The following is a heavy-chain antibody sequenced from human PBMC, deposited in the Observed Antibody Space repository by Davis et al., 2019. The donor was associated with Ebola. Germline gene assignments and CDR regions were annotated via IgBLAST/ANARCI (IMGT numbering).Heavy chain of an antibody. CDR2: XNAGNGNT. CDR1: XXTXTSYX. CDR3: TIFGVVIKGGAFDI. J-gene: IGHJ3*02. D-gene: IGHD3-3*01. V-gene: IGHV1-3*01. Sequence: ASVKVSXNXXXXTXTSYXISXXRQAPGQGLEWMGWXNAGNGNTKYSQKFQGRVTITRDTSASTAYMELSSLRSEDTAVHYCTIFGVVIKGGAFDIWGQGTMVTVSS.